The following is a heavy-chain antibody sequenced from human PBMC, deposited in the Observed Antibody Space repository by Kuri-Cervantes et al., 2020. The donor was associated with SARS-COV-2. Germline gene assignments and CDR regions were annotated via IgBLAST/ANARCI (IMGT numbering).Heavy chain of an antibody. D-gene: IGHD5-12*01. J-gene: IGHJ6*02. Sequence: GESLKISCKGSGYSFTSYWIGWVRQMPGKGLEWMGRINPSDSYTNYSPSFQGNVTISADTSTSTAYLQWSTLRAADTAMYYCARHRGYPFYYGLDVWGQGTTVTVSS. CDR3: ARHRGYPFYYGLDV. CDR1: GYSFTSYW. V-gene: IGHV5-10-1*01. CDR2: INPSDSYT.